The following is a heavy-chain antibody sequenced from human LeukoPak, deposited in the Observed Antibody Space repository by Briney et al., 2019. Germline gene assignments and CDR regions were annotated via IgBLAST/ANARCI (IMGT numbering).Heavy chain of an antibody. V-gene: IGHV3-30*04. CDR1: GFTFSTDA. D-gene: IGHD3-9*01. CDR2: ISYDGSNK. CDR3: ARVEGYYDILTGYQLGGFDI. J-gene: IGHJ3*02. Sequence: PGGSLRLSCAASGFTFSTDAIHWVRQAPGKGQEWLAVISYDGSNKHYAESVKGRFTISRDNSKNTLYLQMNSLRAEDTAVYYCARVEGYYDILTGYQLGGFDIWGQGTKVTVSS.